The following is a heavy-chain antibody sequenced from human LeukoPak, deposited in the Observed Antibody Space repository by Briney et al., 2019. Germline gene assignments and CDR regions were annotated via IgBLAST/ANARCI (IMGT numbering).Heavy chain of an antibody. D-gene: IGHD6-19*01. J-gene: IGHJ4*02. Sequence: GESLKISCKGSGYSFTSYWIGWVRQMPGKGLEWMGIIYPGDSDTRYSPSFQGQVTISADKSISTAYLQWSSLKASDTAMYYCARRSKGVEGSGSDFDYWGQGTLVTVSS. CDR1: GYSFTSYW. CDR3: ARRSKGVEGSGSDFDY. CDR2: IYPGDSDT. V-gene: IGHV5-51*01.